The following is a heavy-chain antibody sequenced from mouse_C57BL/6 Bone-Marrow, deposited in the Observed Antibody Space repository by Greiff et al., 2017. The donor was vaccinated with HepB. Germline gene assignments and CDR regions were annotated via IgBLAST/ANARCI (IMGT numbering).Heavy chain of an antibody. V-gene: IGHV1-55*01. CDR2: IYPGSGST. CDR3: ARDSNYNWYFDV. CDR1: GYTFTSYW. J-gene: IGHJ1*03. Sequence: QVQLKQPGAELVKPGASVKMSCKASGYTFTSYWITWVKQRPGPGLEWIGDIYPGSGSTNYNEKFKSKATLTVDTSSSTAYMQLSSLTSEDSAVYYCARDSNYNWYFDVWGTGTTVTVSS. D-gene: IGHD2-5*01.